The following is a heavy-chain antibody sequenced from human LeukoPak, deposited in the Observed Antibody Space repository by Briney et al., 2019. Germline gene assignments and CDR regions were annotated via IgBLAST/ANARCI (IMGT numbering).Heavy chain of an antibody. CDR1: GYTLSNYD. CDR2: INPNSGGT. J-gene: IGHJ4*02. CDR3: ARPKRGYSYGFPFDY. D-gene: IGHD5-18*01. Sequence: ASVKVSCKASGYTLSNYDISWVRQAPGQGLEWMGWINPNSGGTNYAQKFQGRVTMTRDTSISTAYMELSRLRSDDTAVYYCARPKRGYSYGFPFDYWGQGTLVTVSS. V-gene: IGHV1-2*02.